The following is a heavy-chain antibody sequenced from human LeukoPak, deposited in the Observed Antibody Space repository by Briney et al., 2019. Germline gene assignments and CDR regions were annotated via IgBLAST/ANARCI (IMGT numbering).Heavy chain of an antibody. D-gene: IGHD3-16*01. CDR3: ARGIRYQLGVVSWFDP. V-gene: IGHV4-4*07. CDR1: GDSITSHY. Sequence: SETLSLTCTVSGDSITSHYWSWIRQPAGKGLEWIGRVYTSGTDYNPSLKSRVTMSLDTSKNQFSLHLRSVTAADTAVYYCARGIRYQLGVVSWFDPWGQGMPVTVSS. CDR2: VYTSGT. J-gene: IGHJ5*02.